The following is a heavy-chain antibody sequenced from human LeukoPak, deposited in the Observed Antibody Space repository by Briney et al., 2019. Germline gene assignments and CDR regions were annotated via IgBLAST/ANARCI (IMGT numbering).Heavy chain of an antibody. D-gene: IGHD3-3*01. Sequence: QPGGSLRLSCAASGFPLSTYGMNWVRQAPGKGLEWISYISSGSTTMYYTDSVKGRFTISRDNAKNSLYLQMNSLRAEDTAVYYCARVPDDFWSGYFFDCWGQGTLVTVSS. V-gene: IGHV3-48*01. CDR1: GFPLSTYG. CDR3: ARVPDDFWSGYFFDC. CDR2: ISSGSTTM. J-gene: IGHJ4*02.